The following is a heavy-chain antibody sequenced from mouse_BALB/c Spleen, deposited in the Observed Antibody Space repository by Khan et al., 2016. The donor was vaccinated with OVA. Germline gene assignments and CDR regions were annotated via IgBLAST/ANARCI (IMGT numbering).Heavy chain of an antibody. CDR3: AIGGGFYDYPWFTY. CDR2: IYPGNVNT. D-gene: IGHD2-4*01. V-gene: IGHV1S56*01. Sequence: QVQLQQSGPELVKPGASVRISCKASGYTFTSYYIHWVKKRPGQGLEWIGWIYPGNVNTKYNEKFRGKATLTADESSRTAYMQFSSLTSEDSAVYCCAIGGGFYDYPWFTYWGQGTLVTVSA. CDR1: GYTFTSYY. J-gene: IGHJ3*01.